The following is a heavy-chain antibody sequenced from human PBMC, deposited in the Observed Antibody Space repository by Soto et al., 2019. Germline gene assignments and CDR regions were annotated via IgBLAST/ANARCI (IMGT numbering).Heavy chain of an antibody. CDR3: ARGAFHNYYVDY. V-gene: IGHV3-74*01. CDR1: GFTFSTYG. D-gene: IGHD3-3*02. CDR2: IKVDESST. J-gene: IGHJ4*02. Sequence: EVQLVESGGDSVQPGGSLRLSCAASGFTFSTYGMHWVRQAPGEGLVWVSRIKVDESSTSSADSVKGRFTISRDNAKNTLYLHMNSLRADDTAVYYCARGAFHNYYVDYWGQGTLVTVSS.